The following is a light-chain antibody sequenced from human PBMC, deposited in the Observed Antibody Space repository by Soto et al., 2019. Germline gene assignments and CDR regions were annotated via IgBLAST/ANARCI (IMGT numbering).Light chain of an antibody. J-gene: IGKJ3*01. V-gene: IGKV1D-13*01. CDR1: QGLNSN. CDR3: QQSSNYFT. CDR2: AAS. Sequence: AIQLTQSPSSLSASVGDRVTITCRASQGLNSNLAWYQQKPGKAPKLLMYAASTLQKGVPSRFSGNGSGTDFTLTISILQSEDFATYYCQQSSNYFTFGPGTKVDI.